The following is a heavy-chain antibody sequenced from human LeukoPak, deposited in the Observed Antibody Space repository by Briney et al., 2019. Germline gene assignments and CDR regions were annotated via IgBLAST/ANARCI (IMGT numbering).Heavy chain of an antibody. CDR1: GGSISSGGYY. Sequence: PSETLSLTCTVSGGSISSGGYYWSWIRQPPGKGLEWIGYIYHSGSTYYNPSLKSRVTISVDRSKNQFSLKLSSVTAADTAVYYCARGGYQLLYHWGQGTLATVSS. CDR3: ARGGYQLLYH. D-gene: IGHD2-2*01. V-gene: IGHV4-30-2*01. CDR2: IYHSGST. J-gene: IGHJ5*02.